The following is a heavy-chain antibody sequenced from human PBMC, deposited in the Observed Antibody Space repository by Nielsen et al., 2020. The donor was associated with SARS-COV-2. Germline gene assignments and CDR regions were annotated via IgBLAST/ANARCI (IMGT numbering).Heavy chain of an antibody. CDR3: ARADGHFDS. V-gene: IGHV3-23*01. J-gene: IGHJ4*01. CDR1: GFTFNAYA. CDR2: ISAGGSRT. Sequence: GESLKISCAASGFTFNAYAMSWVRQAPGKGLEWVSGISAGGSRTYYADSVKGRFTISRDNSKSTLYLQMNGLRVEDTAIFYCARADGHFDSWGHGTLVTVSS.